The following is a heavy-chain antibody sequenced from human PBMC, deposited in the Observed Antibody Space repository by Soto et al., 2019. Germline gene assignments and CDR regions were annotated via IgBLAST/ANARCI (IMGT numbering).Heavy chain of an antibody. Sequence: ASVKVSCKASGYTFTSYGISWVRQAPGQGLEWMGWISAYNGNTNYAQKLQGRVTMTTDTSTSTAYMELRSLRSDYTAVYYCARDDPYYYYGMDVWGQGTTVTVSS. CDR3: ARDDPYYYYGMDV. CDR2: ISAYNGNT. J-gene: IGHJ6*02. CDR1: GYTFTSYG. V-gene: IGHV1-18*04.